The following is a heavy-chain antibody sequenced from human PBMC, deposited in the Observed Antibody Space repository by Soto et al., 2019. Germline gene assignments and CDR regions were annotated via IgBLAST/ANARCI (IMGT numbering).Heavy chain of an antibody. J-gene: IGHJ2*01. CDR2: ISIEKGDT. D-gene: IGHD2-15*01. CDR1: GYSFDTFG. Sequence: QVQVVQSGAEVKKPGASVKVACKASGYSFDTFGMSWVRQAPGQGLEWMGWISIEKGDTNSAQKFQDRVTMTTDTFTSTAYMELRSLTSDDTAVYYCARCYCSVGSCFTCWHVELWGRGTLVTVSS. V-gene: IGHV1-18*01. CDR3: ARCYCSVGSCFTCWHVEL.